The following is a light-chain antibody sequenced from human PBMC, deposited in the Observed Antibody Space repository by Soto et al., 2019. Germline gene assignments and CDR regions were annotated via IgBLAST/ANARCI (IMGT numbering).Light chain of an antibody. Sequence: DVVMTQSPLSLPVTLGQPASISCRSSQSLAYSDGNTYLNWFQQRPGQSPRRLIYKVSNRDSGVPTRWTGSGAGADVILNIRRGVAEDVGVYYCMQGTHWSPYTFGQGTKLEIK. CDR1: QSLAYSDGNTY. V-gene: IGKV2-30*01. J-gene: IGKJ2*01. CDR3: MQGTHWSPYT. CDR2: KVS.